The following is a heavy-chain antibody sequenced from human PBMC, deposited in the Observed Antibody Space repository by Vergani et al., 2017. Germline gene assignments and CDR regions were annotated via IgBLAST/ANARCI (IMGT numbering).Heavy chain of an antibody. D-gene: IGHD6-19*01. Sequence: QVQLLQSGSELKKPGASVRISCEASGYTFTNYPLIWVRQAPGQGLEFMGWINTNSGNPTYAPGFTGRFVFSLDTSVRTAYLQISGLKAEDSAVYDCARGRQWRLTEYLYGMDVWGQGTTVTVSS. CDR1: GYTFTNYP. J-gene: IGHJ6*02. CDR2: INTNSGNP. CDR3: ARGRQWRLTEYLYGMDV. V-gene: IGHV7-4-1*02.